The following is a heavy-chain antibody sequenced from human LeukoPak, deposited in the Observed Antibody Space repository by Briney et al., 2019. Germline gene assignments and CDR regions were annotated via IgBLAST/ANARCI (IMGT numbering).Heavy chain of an antibody. J-gene: IGHJ4*02. V-gene: IGHV3-33*01. D-gene: IGHD2-2*01. CDR1: GFTFSTYG. CDR3: AREYCSSISCLFDY. CDR2: VWFDGSNE. Sequence: GRSLRLSCAASGFTFSTYGMHWVRQAPGKGLEWVAVVWFDGSNEYYADSVKGRFSISRDNSKNTLYLQMNSLRAEDTAVYYCAREYCSSISCLFDYWGQGTLVTVSS.